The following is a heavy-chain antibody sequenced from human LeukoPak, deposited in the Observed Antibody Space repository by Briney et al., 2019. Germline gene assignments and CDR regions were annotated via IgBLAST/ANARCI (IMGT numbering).Heavy chain of an antibody. D-gene: IGHD3-22*01. J-gene: IGHJ4*02. Sequence: SETLSLTCAVYGGSFSGYYWSWIRQPPGKGLEWIGEINHSGSTNYNPSLKSRVTISVDTSKNQVSLKVSSVTAADTAVYYCARELPPVVKYHFDSWGQGTLVTVSS. CDR3: ARELPPVVKYHFDS. CDR1: GGSFSGYY. CDR2: INHSGST. V-gene: IGHV4-34*01.